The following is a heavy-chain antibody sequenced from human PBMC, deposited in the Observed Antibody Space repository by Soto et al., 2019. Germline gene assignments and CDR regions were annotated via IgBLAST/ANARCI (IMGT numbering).Heavy chain of an antibody. CDR2: ISGSGGST. V-gene: IGHV3-23*01. CDR1: GFTFSSYA. Sequence: PGGSLRLSCTASGFTFSSYAMSWVRQAPGKGLEWVSAISGSGGSTYYADSVKGRFTISRDNSKNTLYLQMNSLRAEDTAVYYCAKFGVTGPIPPHFDYWGQGTLVTVSS. D-gene: IGHD2-21*02. CDR3: AKFGVTGPIPPHFDY. J-gene: IGHJ4*02.